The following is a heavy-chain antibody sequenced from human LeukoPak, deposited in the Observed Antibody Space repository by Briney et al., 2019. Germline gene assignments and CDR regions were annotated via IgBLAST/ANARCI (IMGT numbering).Heavy chain of an antibody. Sequence: QPGGCLRLSCAASGFIFSSNYMNWVRQAPGKGLEWVSVIYAGGSTFYADSVKGRFTISRDNSKSTLYLQMNSLRAEDTAVYYCARGGYGGIDYWGQGTLVTVSS. J-gene: IGHJ4*02. CDR1: GFIFSSNY. CDR3: ARGGYGGIDY. CDR2: IYAGGST. D-gene: IGHD5-18*01. V-gene: IGHV3-66*01.